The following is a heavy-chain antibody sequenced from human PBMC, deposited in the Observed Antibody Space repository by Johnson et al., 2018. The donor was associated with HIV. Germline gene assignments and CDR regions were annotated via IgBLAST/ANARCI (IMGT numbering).Heavy chain of an antibody. D-gene: IGHD3-22*01. V-gene: IGHV3-7*03. J-gene: IGHJ3*02. CDR2: IKQDGSEK. Sequence: VQLVESGGGLVQPGGSLRLSCAASGFTCSSYWMSGVRQAPGKGREWGANIKQDGSEKDYVDSVRGGLTISRDKAKNSLYLQMNSMRAEDTAFYYCSRVIGYASSGKAFDIWGQGTMVTVSS. CDR1: GFTCSSYW. CDR3: SRVIGYASSGKAFDI.